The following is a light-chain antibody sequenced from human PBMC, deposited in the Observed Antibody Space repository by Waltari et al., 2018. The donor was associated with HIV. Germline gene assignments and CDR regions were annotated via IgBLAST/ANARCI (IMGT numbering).Light chain of an antibody. V-gene: IGKV3-11*01. CDR2: DAS. Sequence: DIVLTQSPATLSLSPGERATLSCRASQSVSSYLAWYQQKPDQAPRLLIYDASNRATGIPARFSGSGSGTDFTLTISSLEPEDFAVYYCQQRSNWPPLTFGGGTKVEIK. CDR1: QSVSSY. CDR3: QQRSNWPPLT. J-gene: IGKJ4*01.